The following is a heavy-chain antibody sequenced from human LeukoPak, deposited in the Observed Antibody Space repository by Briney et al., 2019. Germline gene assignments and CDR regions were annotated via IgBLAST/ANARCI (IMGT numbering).Heavy chain of an antibody. CDR1: GGSISSYY. Sequence: SETLSLTCTVSGGSISSYYWSWIRQPPGKGLEWIGYIYYSGSTNYNPSLKSRVTISVDRSKNQFSLKLSSVTAADTAVYYCARTSIAARRANAFDIWGQGTMVTVSS. CDR2: IYYSGST. J-gene: IGHJ3*02. CDR3: ARTSIAARRANAFDI. V-gene: IGHV4-59*12. D-gene: IGHD6-6*01.